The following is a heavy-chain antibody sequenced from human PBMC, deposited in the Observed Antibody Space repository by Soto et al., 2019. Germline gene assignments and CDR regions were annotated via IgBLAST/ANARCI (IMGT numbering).Heavy chain of an antibody. CDR1: GGTFSSYV. CDR2: VIPIFGTT. D-gene: IGHD2-8*01. V-gene: IGHV1-69*01. CDR3: ARPHHVLMIYAHHSFYGLDV. J-gene: IGHJ6*02. Sequence: QVQLVQSGAEVKKPGSSVKVSCKSSGGTFSSYVINWVRQAPGQGLEWMGGVIPIFGTTNYAQKFQGRVTITADESTSTAYMELSSLRSEDTAVYYCARPHHVLMIYAHHSFYGLDVWGQGTTVTVSS.